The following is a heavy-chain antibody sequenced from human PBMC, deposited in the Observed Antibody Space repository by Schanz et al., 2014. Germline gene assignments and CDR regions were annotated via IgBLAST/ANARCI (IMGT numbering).Heavy chain of an antibody. CDR1: GFPFSDYF. V-gene: IGHV3-11*04. Sequence: QVQLVDSGGGLVKPGGSLRLSCTASGFPFSDYFMAWIRQPPGRGLEWVSYIGNGGVTIYYADSVKGRFTISRDNSKNSLYLQMNSLRAEDTAVYRCVSSGSYSSYAFWGQGTLVTVSS. CDR3: VSSGSYSSYAF. CDR2: IGNGGVTI. J-gene: IGHJ4*02. D-gene: IGHD3-10*01.